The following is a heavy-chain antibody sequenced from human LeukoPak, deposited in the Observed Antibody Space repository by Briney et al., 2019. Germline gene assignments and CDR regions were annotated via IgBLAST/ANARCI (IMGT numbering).Heavy chain of an antibody. V-gene: IGHV1-46*01. Sequence: ASVKVSCKASGYTFTSYYMHWVRQAPGQGLEWMGIINPSGGSTSYAQKFQGRVTMTRDMSTSTVYMELSSLRSEDTAVYYCARGGATGPGTWGIDYWGHGTLVTVSS. CDR2: INPSGGST. CDR3: ARGGATGPGTWGIDY. CDR1: GYTFTSYY. J-gene: IGHJ4*01. D-gene: IGHD1-1*01.